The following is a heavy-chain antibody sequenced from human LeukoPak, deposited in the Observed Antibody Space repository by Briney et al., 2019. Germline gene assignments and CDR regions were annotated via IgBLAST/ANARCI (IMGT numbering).Heavy chain of an antibody. CDR3: ARETGDDAFDI. J-gene: IGHJ3*02. CDR1: GFTVSSNY. V-gene: IGHV3-66*01. CDR2: IYSGGTT. Sequence: PGGSLRLSCAASGFTVSSNYMSWVRQAPGKGLEWVSVIYSGGTTYYADSVKGRFTISRDNSKKTLYLHMNSLRAEDTAVYYCARETGDDAFDIWGQGTMVTVSS. D-gene: IGHD7-27*01.